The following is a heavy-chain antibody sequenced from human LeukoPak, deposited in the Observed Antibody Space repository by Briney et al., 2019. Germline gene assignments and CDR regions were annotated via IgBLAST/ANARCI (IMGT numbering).Heavy chain of an antibody. Sequence: GESLQISCKGSGYSFPNYWIGWVRRMPGKGLEWMGIIYPGESHTRYSPSFQDQVTISVDKSISTAYLQWSSLKASDTAMYYCARGPYAYTSSATLGSYNWFDPWGQGSLVTVSS. CDR2: IYPGESHT. V-gene: IGHV5-51*01. CDR3: ARGPYAYTSSATLGSYNWFDP. D-gene: IGHD2-2*02. CDR1: GYSFPNYW. J-gene: IGHJ5*02.